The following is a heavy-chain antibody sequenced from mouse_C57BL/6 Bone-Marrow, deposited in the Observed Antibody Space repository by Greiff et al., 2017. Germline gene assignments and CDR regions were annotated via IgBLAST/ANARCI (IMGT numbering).Heavy chain of an antibody. CDR1: GFTFSDYY. CDR2: ISNGGGST. J-gene: IGHJ2*01. Sequence: EVMLVESGGGLVQPGGSLKLSCAASGFTFSDYYMYWVRQTPEKRLEWVAYISNGGGSTYYPDTVKGRFTISRDTAKNTRYLQMSRLKSEDTAMDYCARGGYDYDGVDYWGQGTTLTVSS. V-gene: IGHV5-12*01. D-gene: IGHD2-4*01. CDR3: ARGGYDYDGVDY.